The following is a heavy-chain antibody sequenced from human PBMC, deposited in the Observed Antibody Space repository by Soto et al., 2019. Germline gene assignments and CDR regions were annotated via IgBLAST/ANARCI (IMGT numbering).Heavy chain of an antibody. CDR2: INHSGST. D-gene: IGHD2-15*01. Sequence: SETLSLTCAVYGGSFSGYYWSWIRQPPGKGLEWIGEINHSGSTNYNPSLKSRVTISVDTSKNQFSLKLSSVTAADTAVYYCARGYRRRLVYCSGGSCPLHWFDPWGQGTLVTVSS. CDR3: ARGYRRRLVYCSGGSCPLHWFDP. J-gene: IGHJ5*02. V-gene: IGHV4-34*01. CDR1: GGSFSGYY.